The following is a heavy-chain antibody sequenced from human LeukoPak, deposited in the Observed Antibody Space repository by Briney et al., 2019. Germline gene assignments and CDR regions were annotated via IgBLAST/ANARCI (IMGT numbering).Heavy chain of an antibody. CDR3: ARDLPRVVRGVIITVGFDY. D-gene: IGHD3-10*01. Sequence: SVKVSCKASGGTFSSYAISWVRQAPGQGLEWMGGIIPIFGTANYAQKFQGRVTITADESTSTAYMELSSLRSEDTAVYYCARDLPRVVRGVIITVGFDYWGQGTLVTVSS. CDR2: IIPIFGTA. J-gene: IGHJ4*02. CDR1: GGTFSSYA. V-gene: IGHV1-69*01.